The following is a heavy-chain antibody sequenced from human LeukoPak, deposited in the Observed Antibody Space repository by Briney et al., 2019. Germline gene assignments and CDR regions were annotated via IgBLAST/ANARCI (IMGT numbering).Heavy chain of an antibody. CDR2: TYYRSKWFK. V-gene: IGHV6-1*01. J-gene: IGHJ5*02. Sequence: SQTLSLTCAIGGDGCSSNSAAWNWVRLSPSRGLEWLGRTYYRSKWFKEYASSVKSRIILNSDTSRNEVSLHLHSVTPEDTAVYYCTRGSIGGWFDPWGQGTPVTVSS. CDR3: TRGSIGGWFDP. D-gene: IGHD3-3*01. CDR1: GDGCSSNSAA.